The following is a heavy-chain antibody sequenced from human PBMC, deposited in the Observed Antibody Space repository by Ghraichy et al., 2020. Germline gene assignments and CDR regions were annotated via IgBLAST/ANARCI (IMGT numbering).Heavy chain of an antibody. CDR1: GFTFSNAW. CDR3: TTGPVVVVAARGGDAFDI. Sequence: GGSLRLSCAASGFTFSNAWMSWVRQAPGKGLEWVGRIKSKTDGGTTDYAAPVKGRFTISRDDSKNTLYLQMNSLKTEDTAVYYCTTGPVVVVAARGGDAFDIWGQGTMVTVSS. CDR2: IKSKTDGGTT. D-gene: IGHD2-15*01. J-gene: IGHJ3*02. V-gene: IGHV3-15*01.